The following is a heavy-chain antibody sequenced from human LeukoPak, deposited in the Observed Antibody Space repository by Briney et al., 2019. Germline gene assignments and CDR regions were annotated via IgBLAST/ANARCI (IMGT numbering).Heavy chain of an antibody. V-gene: IGHV6-1*01. CDR2: TYYRSKWYN. D-gene: IGHD3-9*01. Sequence: SQTLSLTCAISGDSVSSNSAAWNWIRQSPSRGLEWLGRTYYRSKWYNDYAVSVKSRITINPDTSKNQFSLQLNSVTPEDTAVYYCARSHDILTGYYVYYMDVWGKGTTVTISS. CDR3: ARSHDILTGYYVYYMDV. J-gene: IGHJ6*03. CDR1: GDSVSSNSAA.